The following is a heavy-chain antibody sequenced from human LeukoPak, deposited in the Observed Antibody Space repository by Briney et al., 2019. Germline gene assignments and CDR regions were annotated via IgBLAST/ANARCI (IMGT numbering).Heavy chain of an antibody. D-gene: IGHD6-19*01. CDR1: GFTFSSYG. J-gene: IGHJ4*02. V-gene: IGHV3-30*02. CDR2: IRHDGSNK. Sequence: PGGSLRFSCAASGFTFSSYGMHWVRQAPGKGLEWVAFIRHDGSNKYYADSVKGRFTISRDNSKNTLYLQMDSLRAEDTAVYYCAKAQSGSSGWYFDYWGQGTLVTVSS. CDR3: AKAQSGSSGWYFDY.